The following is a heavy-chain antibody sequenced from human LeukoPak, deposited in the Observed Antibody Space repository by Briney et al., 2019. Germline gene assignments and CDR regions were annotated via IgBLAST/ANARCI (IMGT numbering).Heavy chain of an antibody. CDR1: GYTFTAYY. Sequence: ASVKVSCKTSGYTFTAYYLHWVRQAPGQGLEWMGWINPYSDVTKYAQKFQGRVTMTRDTSISTAYMELSRLRSDDTAVYYCARGVGYYDSSGYYYQYYGMDVWGQGTTVTVSS. J-gene: IGHJ6*02. CDR2: INPYSDVT. CDR3: ARGVGYYDSSGYYYQYYGMDV. D-gene: IGHD3-22*01. V-gene: IGHV1-2*02.